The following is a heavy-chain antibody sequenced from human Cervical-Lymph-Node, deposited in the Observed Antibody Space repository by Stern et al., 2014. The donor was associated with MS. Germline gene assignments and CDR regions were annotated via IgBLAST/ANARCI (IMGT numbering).Heavy chain of an antibody. CDR3: ARDGRHSYTYALDV. D-gene: IGHD2-2*02. CDR1: GGTFSVYA. J-gene: IGHJ6*02. CDR2: IIPVLGTA. Sequence: QLVQSGAEVKKPGSSEKISCKASGGTFSVYAINWLRQAPGQGLEWMGGIIPVLGTANYAQKFQGRVTITADESTRTTAMQLSSLRSNDTAVYYCARDGRHSYTYALDVWGQGTTVTVSS. V-gene: IGHV1-69*01.